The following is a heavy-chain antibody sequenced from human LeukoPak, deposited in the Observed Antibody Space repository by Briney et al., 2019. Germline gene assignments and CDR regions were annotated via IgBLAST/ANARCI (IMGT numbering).Heavy chain of an antibody. V-gene: IGHV4-39*01. Sequence: PSETLPLTCTVSGGSVSSSSAYWGWLRQAPGKGLEWIGSIYYSVNTYYNPSLKSRVTISVDTSKNQVFLNVSSVNAADTAVYYCATPRGYSYGYLDNWGQGTLVTVSS. CDR3: ATPRGYSYGYLDN. CDR2: IYYSVNT. CDR1: GGSVSSSSAY. J-gene: IGHJ4*02. D-gene: IGHD5-18*01.